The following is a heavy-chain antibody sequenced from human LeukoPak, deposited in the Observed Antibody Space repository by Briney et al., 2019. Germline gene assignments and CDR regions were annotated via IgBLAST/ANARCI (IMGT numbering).Heavy chain of an antibody. CDR1: GGTFSSYA. J-gene: IGHJ4*02. CDR3: ARAYLIAAAGSFDY. D-gene: IGHD6-13*01. CDR2: IIPILGIA. Sequence: GSSVKVSCKASGGTFSSYAISWVRQAPGQGLEWMGRIIPILGIANYAQKFQGRVTITADKSTSTAYMELSSLRSEDTAVYYCARAYLIAAAGSFDYWGQGTLVTVSS. V-gene: IGHV1-69*04.